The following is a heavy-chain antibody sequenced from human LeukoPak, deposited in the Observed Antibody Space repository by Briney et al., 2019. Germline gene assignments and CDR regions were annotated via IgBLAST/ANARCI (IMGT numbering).Heavy chain of an antibody. D-gene: IGHD3-22*01. CDR2: INSDGSST. CDR3: ARAGRDSSGYAFDY. CDR1: GFTFSSYW. J-gene: IGHJ4*02. V-gene: IGHV3-74*01. Sequence: GGSLRLSCAASGFTFSSYWMHWVRQAPGKGLVWVSRINSDGSSTSYADSVKGRFTISRDNAKNTLYLQMNSLRAEDTAVYYCARAGRDSSGYAFDYWGQGTLVTVSS.